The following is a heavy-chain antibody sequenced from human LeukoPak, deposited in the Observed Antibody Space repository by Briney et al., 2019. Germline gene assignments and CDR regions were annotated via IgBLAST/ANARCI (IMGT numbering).Heavy chain of an antibody. D-gene: IGHD6-13*01. J-gene: IGHJ4*02. CDR3: ASPSSSWFDY. CDR1: GFTVSSNY. Sequence: GGSLRLSCAASGFTVSSNYMNWVRQAPGKGLEWVSVIYRDASAYYADSVKGRFTISRDNSKNTLYLQMNSLRAEDTAVYYCASPSSSWFDYWGQGTLDSVSS. V-gene: IGHV3-53*01. CDR2: IYRDASA.